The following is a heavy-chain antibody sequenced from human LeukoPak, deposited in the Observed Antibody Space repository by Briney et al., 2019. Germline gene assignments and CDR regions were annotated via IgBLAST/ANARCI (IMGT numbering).Heavy chain of an antibody. V-gene: IGHV1-69*13. CDR1: GGTFSSYA. CDR3: ARGGVDYYDSSGYYYGIDY. Sequence: ASVKVSCKASGGTFSSYAISWVRQAPGQGLEWMGGIIPIFGAANYAQKFQGRVTITADESTSTAYMELSSLRSEDTAVYYCARGGVDYYDSSGYYYGIDYWGQGTLVTVSS. D-gene: IGHD3-22*01. J-gene: IGHJ4*02. CDR2: IIPIFGAA.